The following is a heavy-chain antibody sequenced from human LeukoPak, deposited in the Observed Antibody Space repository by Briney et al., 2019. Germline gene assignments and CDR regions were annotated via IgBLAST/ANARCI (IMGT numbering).Heavy chain of an antibody. V-gene: IGHV4-59*08. CDR1: GASISSQY. Sequence: SETLSLTCTVSGASISSQYWSWIRQPPGRGLEWNGFIHYSGSTNYNPSLRSRVTLSIDTSKSQFSLTLSSVTAADTAVYYCAKLSPLTAPTHSYYHSMDVWGPGTSVTVSS. CDR3: AKLSPLTAPTHSYYHSMDV. CDR2: IHYSGST. J-gene: IGHJ6*02. D-gene: IGHD2-21*02.